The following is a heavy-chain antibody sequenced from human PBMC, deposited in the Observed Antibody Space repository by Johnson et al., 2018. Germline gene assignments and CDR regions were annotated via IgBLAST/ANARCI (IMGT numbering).Heavy chain of an antibody. D-gene: IGHD4-17*01. CDR1: GFTVSGNY. J-gene: IGHJ1*01. V-gene: IGHV3-66*02. Sequence: VQLVQSGGGLIQPGGSLRLSCAVSGFTVSGNYVTWVRQAPGKGLESLSILYNDGRPDYADTVNGRFTISRDNSKNMVYLQLDSLRTDESALYYCAKDNGPTMLRCFQHWGQGTLVTVSS. CDR2: LYNDGRP. CDR3: AKDNGPTMLRCFQH.